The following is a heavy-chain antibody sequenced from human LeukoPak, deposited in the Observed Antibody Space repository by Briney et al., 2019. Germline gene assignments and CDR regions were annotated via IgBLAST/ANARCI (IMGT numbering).Heavy chain of an antibody. D-gene: IGHD3-22*01. CDR2: ISYDGSNK. Sequence: PGGSLRLSCAASGFTFSSYGMHWVRQAPGRGLGWVAVISYDGSNKYYADSVKGRFTISRDNSKNTLYLQMNSLRAEDTAVYYCARVSTYYYDSSGYYPDYWGQGTLVTVSS. J-gene: IGHJ4*02. V-gene: IGHV3-30*19. CDR3: ARVSTYYYDSSGYYPDY. CDR1: GFTFSSYG.